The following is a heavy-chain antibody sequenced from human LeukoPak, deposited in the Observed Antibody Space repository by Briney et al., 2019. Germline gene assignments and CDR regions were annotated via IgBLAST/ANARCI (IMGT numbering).Heavy chain of an antibody. CDR3: ARFGPYYYGSGSSTHKNWFDP. CDR2: INHSGST. V-gene: IGHV4-34*01. J-gene: IGHJ5*02. CDR1: GGSFSGYY. D-gene: IGHD3-10*01. Sequence: SETLSLTCAVYGGSFSGYYCSWIRQPPGKGLEWIGEINHSGSTNYNPSLKSRVTISVDTSKNQFSLKLSSVTAADTAVYYCARFGPYYYGSGSSTHKNWFDPWGQGTLVTVSS.